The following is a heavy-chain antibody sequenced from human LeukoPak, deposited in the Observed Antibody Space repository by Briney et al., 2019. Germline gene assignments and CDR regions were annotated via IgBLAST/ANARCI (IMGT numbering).Heavy chain of an antibody. V-gene: IGHV3-7*04. CDR1: GFTFSNYW. Sequence: PGGSPRLSCAASGFTFSNYWMTWVRQAPGKGLEWVANIKQDGSEKNYVASVKGRFTISRDNAKNSLYLQMNSLRAEDTAVYYCARGYSSSYGSSDYYSYWGQGTLVTVSS. D-gene: IGHD3-22*01. CDR3: ARGYSSSYGSSDYYSY. J-gene: IGHJ4*02. CDR2: IKQDGSEK.